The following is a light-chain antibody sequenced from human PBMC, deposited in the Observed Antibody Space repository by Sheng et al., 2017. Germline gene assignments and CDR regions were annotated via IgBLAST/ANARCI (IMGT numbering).Light chain of an antibody. CDR2: GAS. CDR1: QSVSSSY. CDR3: QQYKDWPPRS. V-gene: IGKV3-15*01. J-gene: IGKJ2*03. Sequence: EVVLTQSPGTLSLSPGERATLSCRASQSVSSSYLAWYQQKPGQAPRLLIYGASSRAAGVPVRFTGSGSGTEFTLTISNLQSEDFAVYFCQQYKDWPPRSFGQGTKLEIK.